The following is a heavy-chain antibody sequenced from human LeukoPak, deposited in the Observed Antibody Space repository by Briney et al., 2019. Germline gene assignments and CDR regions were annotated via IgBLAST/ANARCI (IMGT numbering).Heavy chain of an antibody. CDR1: GYSISSGYY. Sequence: PSETLSLTCTVSGYSISSGYYWGWIRQPPGKGLEWIGNIYHSGSTYYNPSLKSRVTISVDTSKNQFSLKLSSVTAADTAVYYCARDRPIVGYCTNGVCYGFDYWGQGTLVTVSS. V-gene: IGHV4-38-2*02. CDR2: IYHSGST. J-gene: IGHJ4*02. D-gene: IGHD2-8*01. CDR3: ARDRPIVGYCTNGVCYGFDY.